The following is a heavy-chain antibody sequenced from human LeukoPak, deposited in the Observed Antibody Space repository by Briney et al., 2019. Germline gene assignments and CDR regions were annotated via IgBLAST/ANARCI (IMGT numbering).Heavy chain of an antibody. D-gene: IGHD3-22*01. CDR1: GFTFSSYE. V-gene: IGHV3-48*03. Sequence: GGSLRLSCAASGFTFSSYEMNWVRQAPGKGLEWVSYISSSGSTIYYADSVKGRFTISRDNAKNSLYLQMNSLRAEDTAVYYCARVKGYYDSRFIYYFDYWGQGTLVTVSS. CDR2: ISSSGSTI. J-gene: IGHJ4*02. CDR3: ARVKGYYDSRFIYYFDY.